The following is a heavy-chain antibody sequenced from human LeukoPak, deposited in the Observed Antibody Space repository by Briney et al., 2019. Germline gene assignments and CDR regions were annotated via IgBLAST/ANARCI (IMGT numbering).Heavy chain of an antibody. D-gene: IGHD1-26*01. CDR1: GGSISSGDYY. Sequence: SETLSLTCTVSGGSISSGDYYWSWIRQPPGKGLEWIGYIYYSGSTYYNPSLKSRVTISVDTSKNQFSLKLNSVTAADTAVYYCARGGALCSGTYYPQNWYFDLWGRGTLVTVSS. CDR2: IYYSGST. CDR3: ARGGALCSGTYYPQNWYFDL. V-gene: IGHV4-30-4*01. J-gene: IGHJ2*01.